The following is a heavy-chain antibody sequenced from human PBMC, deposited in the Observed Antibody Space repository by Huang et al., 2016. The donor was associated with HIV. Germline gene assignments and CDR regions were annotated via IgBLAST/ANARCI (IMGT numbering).Heavy chain of an antibody. Sequence: QVQLVQSGAEVKKPGASVRVSCKASGYTFTSYYMHWVRKAPGQGLEWMRIINSIGGSTTYAQKFQGRVTMTRDTSTSTVYMELSNLRSEDTAVYYCARERRGFGMDVWGKGTTVTVSS. CDR1: GYTFTSYY. J-gene: IGHJ6*04. V-gene: IGHV1-46*03. CDR3: ARERRGFGMDV. CDR2: INSIGGST.